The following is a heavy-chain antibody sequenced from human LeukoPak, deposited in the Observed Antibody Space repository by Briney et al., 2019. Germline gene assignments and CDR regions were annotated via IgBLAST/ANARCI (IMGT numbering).Heavy chain of an antibody. Sequence: QTLMLTCSLSGFSLTTRPLGVGWIRQPPGKALEWLAVIYWDNDKRYNPSLKTRLTVTTATSKNQVVLIMTNMDPVGTATYYCAHRRSGYDWNHGDFDYWGLGTLVTVSS. J-gene: IGHJ4*02. CDR3: AHRRSGYDWNHGDFDY. D-gene: IGHD1-20*01. V-gene: IGHV2-5*02. CDR2: IYWDNDK. CDR1: GFSLTTRPLG.